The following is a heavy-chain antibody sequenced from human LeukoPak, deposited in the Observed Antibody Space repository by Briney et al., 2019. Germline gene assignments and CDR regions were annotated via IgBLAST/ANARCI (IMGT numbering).Heavy chain of an antibody. Sequence: GSLRLSCAASGFTLTGHTMTWLRQAPGKGLEWVSIIGGRDDRTYYADSVKGRFTISRDNSKNTLYLQMNSLRGEDTAVYYCAKDPNPFYDFWSGYKWGQGTLVTVSS. CDR1: GFTLTGHT. D-gene: IGHD3-3*01. CDR3: AKDPNPFYDFWSGYK. V-gene: IGHV3-23*01. CDR2: IGGRDDRT. J-gene: IGHJ4*02.